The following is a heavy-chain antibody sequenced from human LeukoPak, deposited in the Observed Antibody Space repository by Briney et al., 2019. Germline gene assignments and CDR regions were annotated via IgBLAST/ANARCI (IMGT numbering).Heavy chain of an antibody. CDR2: ISTSGSLI. CDR3: AKTGSRGGTFRPSYYYYYMDV. Sequence: GGSLRLSCAASGFTFSSYEMNWVRQAPGKGLEWVSYISTSGSLIYYADSVKGRFTISRDNAKNSLYLQMNSLRPEDTAVYYCAKTGSRGGTFRPSYYYYYMDVWGEGTTVTISS. J-gene: IGHJ6*03. D-gene: IGHD3-9*01. CDR1: GFTFSSYE. V-gene: IGHV3-48*03.